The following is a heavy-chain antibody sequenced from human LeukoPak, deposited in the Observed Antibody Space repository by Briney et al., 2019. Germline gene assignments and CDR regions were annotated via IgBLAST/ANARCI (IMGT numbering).Heavy chain of an antibody. V-gene: IGHV1-8*01. Sequence: ASVKVSCKASGYTFTSYDINWVRQATGQGLEWMGWMKPNSGKTGYAQKFQGRVTMTRSTSISTAYMELRSLRSEDTAVYFCATFLEPGYFASWGQGTLVTVSS. J-gene: IGHJ4*02. D-gene: IGHD3-3*02. CDR2: MKPNSGKT. CDR3: ATFLEPGYFAS. CDR1: GYTFTSYD.